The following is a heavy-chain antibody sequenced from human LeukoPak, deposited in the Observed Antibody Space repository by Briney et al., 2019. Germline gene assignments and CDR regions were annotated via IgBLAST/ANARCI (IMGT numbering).Heavy chain of an antibody. CDR1: GIAVTGNY. Sequence: GGSLTLSCAASGIAVTGNYMNWVRQPPGKGLEWVSFISINTDTFYADSVRGRFTIPRDSSKNTLFLQMNSLRDEDSAVYYCAIAQSWDELFDSWGQGTLVTVSS. D-gene: IGHD1-1*01. CDR2: ISINTDT. V-gene: IGHV3-53*01. CDR3: AIAQSWDELFDS. J-gene: IGHJ4*02.